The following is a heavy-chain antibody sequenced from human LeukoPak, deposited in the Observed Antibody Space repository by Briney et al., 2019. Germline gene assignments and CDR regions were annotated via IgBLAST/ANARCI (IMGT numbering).Heavy chain of an antibody. CDR1: GYTFTSYY. CDR2: INPSGGST. J-gene: IGHJ4*02. CDR3: ARGGEYCSSTSCPLGY. Sequence: ASVKVSCKASGYTFTSYYMHWVRQAPGQGPEWMGIINPSGGSTSYAQKFQGRVTMTRDTSTSTVYMELSSLRSEDTAVYYCARGGEYCSSTSCPLGYWGQGTLVTVSS. V-gene: IGHV1-46*01. D-gene: IGHD2-2*01.